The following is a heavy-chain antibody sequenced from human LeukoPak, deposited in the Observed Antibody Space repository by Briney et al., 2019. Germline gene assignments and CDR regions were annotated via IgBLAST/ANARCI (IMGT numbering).Heavy chain of an antibody. J-gene: IGHJ6*02. D-gene: IGHD3-22*01. CDR3: ARRPYSDTSGRLSDV. Sequence: GGSLRLSCAASGFAFSSYNMNWVRQAPGKGLEWISYIGSSGSPTHYADSVRGRFTISRDNAKNSLYLQMNSPRDEDTAVYYCARRPYSDTSGRLSDVWGQGTTVTVSS. CDR2: IGSSGSPT. V-gene: IGHV3-48*02. CDR1: GFAFSSYN.